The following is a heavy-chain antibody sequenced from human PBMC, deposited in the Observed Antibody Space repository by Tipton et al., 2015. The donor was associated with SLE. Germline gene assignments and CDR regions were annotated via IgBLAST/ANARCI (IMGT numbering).Heavy chain of an antibody. Sequence: TLSLTCTVSGGSISSYYWSWIRQPPGKGLEWIGYIYYSGSTNYNPSLKSRVTISVDTSKNQFSLKLSSVTAADTAVYHCARSRTGSDAFDMWVQGTMVTVSS. J-gene: IGHJ3*02. CDR3: ARSRTGSDAFDM. V-gene: IGHV4-59*12. D-gene: IGHD1-1*01. CDR1: GGSISSYY. CDR2: IYYSGST.